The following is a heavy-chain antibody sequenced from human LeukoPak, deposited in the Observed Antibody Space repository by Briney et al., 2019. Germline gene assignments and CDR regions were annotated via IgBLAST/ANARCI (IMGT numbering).Heavy chain of an antibody. V-gene: IGHV1-69*05. Sequence: SVKVSCKASGGTFSSYAISWVRQAPGQGLEWMGRIIPIFGTANYAQKFQGRVTNTTDESTSTAYMELSSLRSEDTAVYYCARSRGYCGGDCRLDYWGQGALVTVSS. D-gene: IGHD2-21*02. J-gene: IGHJ4*02. CDR2: IIPIFGTA. CDR1: GGTFSSYA. CDR3: ARSRGYCGGDCRLDY.